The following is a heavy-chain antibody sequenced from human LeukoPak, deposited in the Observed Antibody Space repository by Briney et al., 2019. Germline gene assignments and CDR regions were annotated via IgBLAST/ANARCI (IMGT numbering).Heavy chain of an antibody. CDR3: ASDDYGDYVVY. V-gene: IGHV4-39*07. D-gene: IGHD4-17*01. Sequence: SETLSLTCTVSGGSISSSSYYWGWIRQPPGKGLEWIGSIYYSGSTYYNPSLKSRVTISVDTSKNQFSLKLSSVTAADTAVYYCASDDYGDYVVYWGQGTLVTVSS. J-gene: IGHJ4*02. CDR2: IYYSGST. CDR1: GGSISSSSYY.